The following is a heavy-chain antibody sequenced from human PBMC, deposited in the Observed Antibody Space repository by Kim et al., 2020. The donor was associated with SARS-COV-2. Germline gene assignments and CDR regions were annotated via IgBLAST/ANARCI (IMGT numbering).Heavy chain of an antibody. CDR2: ISSSSSYI. J-gene: IGHJ4*02. V-gene: IGHV3-21*01. CDR1: GFTFSSYS. Sequence: GGSLRLSCAASGFTFSSYSMNWVRQAPGKGLEWVSSISSSSSYIYYADSVKGRFTISRDNAKNSLYLQMNSLRAEDTAVYYCAMGHIVVVPPTGYWGQGTLVTVSS. CDR3: AMGHIVVVPPTGY. D-gene: IGHD2-2*01.